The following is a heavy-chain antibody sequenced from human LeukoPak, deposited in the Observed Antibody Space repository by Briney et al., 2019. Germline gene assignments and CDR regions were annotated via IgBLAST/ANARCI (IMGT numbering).Heavy chain of an antibody. V-gene: IGHV5-51*01. Sequence: GESLKISCKTSGYSFSIYWIGWVRQMPGQGLEWMGIIFPGDSDTRYSPSFQGQVTISAGKSISTAYLQWNSLKASDTAMYYCSRWVTADRGKKDAFDIWGQGTMVTVSS. J-gene: IGHJ3*02. CDR2: IFPGDSDT. CDR1: GYSFSIYW. CDR3: SRWVTADRGKKDAFDI. D-gene: IGHD2-21*02.